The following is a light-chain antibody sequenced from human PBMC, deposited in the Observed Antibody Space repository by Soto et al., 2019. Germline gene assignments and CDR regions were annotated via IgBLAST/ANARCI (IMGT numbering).Light chain of an antibody. CDR3: RQYSGLHRT. Sequence: EIVMTQSPAPLSVSPGPRSTLSCRASQTVSINLLSYQQKPCQAPRLIIYGSFTRATGIPGRFSGSGSATEFTVTISCLRAEAVAVYDCRQYSGLHRTFDQGPKVDIK. V-gene: IGKV3-15*01. CDR1: QTVSIN. J-gene: IGKJ1*01. CDR2: GSF.